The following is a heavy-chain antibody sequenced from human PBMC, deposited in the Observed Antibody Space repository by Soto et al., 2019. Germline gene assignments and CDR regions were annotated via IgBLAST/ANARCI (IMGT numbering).Heavy chain of an antibody. J-gene: IGHJ4*02. CDR3: ARDQGLRYFDWLFDD. D-gene: IGHD3-9*01. V-gene: IGHV1-69*06. CDR1: GCTFSSYA. CDR2: IIPIFGTA. Sequence: SVKVSCKGSGCTFSSYAIRWVRQAPGQGLEWMGGIIPIFGTANYAQKLQGRVTITADKSTSTAYMELSSLRSEDTAVYYCARDQGLRYFDWLFDDWGQGTLVTVSS.